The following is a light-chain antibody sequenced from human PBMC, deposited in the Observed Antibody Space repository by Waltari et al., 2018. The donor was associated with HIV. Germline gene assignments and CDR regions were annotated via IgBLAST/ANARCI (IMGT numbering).Light chain of an antibody. V-gene: IGLV1-40*01. CDR2: CNR. J-gene: IGLJ2*01. CDR1: SSNIGDADFD. CDR3: QSFDYDSSLTVL. Sequence: QSVLTQPPSVSGAPGQTVTISCSGSSSNIGDADFDVHWYQQLPGTAPKLLIYCNRSRPSGGPDRFSGSKSGTSASLAITGLQPEDEADYYCQSFDYDSSLTVLFGGGTKLTVL.